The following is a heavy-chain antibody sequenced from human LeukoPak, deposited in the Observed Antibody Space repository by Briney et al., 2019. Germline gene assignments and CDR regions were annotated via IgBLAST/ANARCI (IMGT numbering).Heavy chain of an antibody. V-gene: IGHV1-3*01. CDR3: ARGAYGSGGKCYSGRIGF. D-gene: IGHD6-19*01. CDR2: VNVGNGKT. J-gene: IGHJ4*02. Sequence: ASVKVSCKASGYTFTSFAIHWVRQAPGQGLEWLGWVNVGNGKTEYSQRFQGRFTISRDTTASTSYLDLRSLRSDDTAVYYCARGAYGSGGKCYSGRIGFWGQGTLVTVSS. CDR1: GYTFTSFA.